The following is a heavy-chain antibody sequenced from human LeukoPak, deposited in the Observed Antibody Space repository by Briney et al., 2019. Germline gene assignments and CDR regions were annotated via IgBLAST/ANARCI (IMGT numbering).Heavy chain of an antibody. J-gene: IGHJ4*02. CDR3: ARDGRDGYNLDFDY. V-gene: IGHV3-7*01. CDR1: GFTFSSYW. D-gene: IGHD5-24*01. CDR2: IKQDGSEK. Sequence: GGSLRLSCAASGFTFSSYWMSRVRQAPGKGLEWVANIKQDGSEKYYVDSVKGRFTISRDNAKNSLYLQMNSLRAEDTAVYYCARDGRDGYNLDFDYWGQGTLVTVSS.